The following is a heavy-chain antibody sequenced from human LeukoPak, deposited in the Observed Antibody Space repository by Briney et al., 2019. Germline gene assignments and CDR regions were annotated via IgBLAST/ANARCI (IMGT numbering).Heavy chain of an antibody. J-gene: IGHJ4*02. CDR1: GFTFSSYR. CDR2: ISSSSSTI. CDR3: ARATTMVRGVMEGFDY. V-gene: IGHV3-48*04. D-gene: IGHD3-10*01. Sequence: GGSLRLSCAASGFTFSSYRMNWVRQAPGKGLEWVSYISSSSSTIYYADSVKGRFTISRDNAKNSLYLRMNSLRAEDTAVYYCARATTMVRGVMEGFDYWGQGTLVTVSS.